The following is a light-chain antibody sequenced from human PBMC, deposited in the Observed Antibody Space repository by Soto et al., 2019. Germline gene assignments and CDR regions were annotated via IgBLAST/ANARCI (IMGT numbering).Light chain of an antibody. CDR2: DVS. Sequence: EIVLTQSPGTLSLSPGERATLSCRASQSVSSTYLAWYQQKPGRAPRLLIHDVSRRATGIPDRFSGSGSGTDFTLTISRVEPEDFAVHYCQQYGNSPWAFGQGTKVEIK. J-gene: IGKJ1*01. CDR3: QQYGNSPWA. CDR1: QSVSSTY. V-gene: IGKV3-20*01.